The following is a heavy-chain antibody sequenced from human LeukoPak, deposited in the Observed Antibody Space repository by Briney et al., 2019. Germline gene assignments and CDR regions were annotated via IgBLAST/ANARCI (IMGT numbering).Heavy chain of an antibody. V-gene: IGHV4-31*03. CDR2: IYYSGNT. CDR1: GGSVSSGGYY. J-gene: IGHJ4*02. CDR3: ARVTYSSSWYPDY. Sequence: SETLSLTCTVSGGSVSSGGYYWNWIRQHPGKGLEWIGYIYYSGNTYYNPSLKSRVTISVDTSKNQFSLKLSSVTAADTAVYYCARVTYSSSWYPDYWGQGTLVTVSS. D-gene: IGHD6-13*01.